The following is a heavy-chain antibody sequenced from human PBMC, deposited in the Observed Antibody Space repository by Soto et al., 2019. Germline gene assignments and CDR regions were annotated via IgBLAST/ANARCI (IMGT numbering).Heavy chain of an antibody. CDR2: IYYSGST. Sequence: SETLSLTCTVSGGSISSYYWSWIRQPPGKGLEWIGYIYYSGSTDYNPSLKSRVTISVDTSTNTAYMELNYLRSEDTAVYFCARELDPYYGGNSLSLDYGGQGTRVTVSS. J-gene: IGHJ4*02. D-gene: IGHD4-17*01. CDR3: ARELDPYYGGNSLSLDY. CDR1: GGSISSYY. V-gene: IGHV4-59*01.